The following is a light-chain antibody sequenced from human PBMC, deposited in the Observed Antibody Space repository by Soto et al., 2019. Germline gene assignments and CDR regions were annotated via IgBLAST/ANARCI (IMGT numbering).Light chain of an antibody. CDR3: QQYNDWPSLT. Sequence: EIVMTQSPATLSVSPGERVTVSCRASQSVSRNLAWYQQKPGQVPRLLIYGTSTRATGTPIRFSGSGSGREFTLTISSLQSEDFAVYYCQQYNDWPSLTFGQGTRLEIK. V-gene: IGKV3-15*01. CDR2: GTS. CDR1: QSVSRN. J-gene: IGKJ5*01.